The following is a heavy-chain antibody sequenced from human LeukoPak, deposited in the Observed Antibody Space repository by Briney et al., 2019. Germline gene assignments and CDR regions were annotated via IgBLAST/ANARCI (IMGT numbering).Heavy chain of an antibody. CDR3: VKHTQWVIRADY. D-gene: IGHD6-19*01. CDR1: GGSISSGGYS. J-gene: IGHJ4*02. Sequence: SETLSLTCAVSGGSISSGGYSWSWIRQPPGTGLEWIGYIYRSGSTYYNPSLYNPSLKSRVTLSVDTSKNQFSLRLNSVTAADTSVYYCVKHTQWVIRADYWGQGILVTVSS. CDR2: IYRSGST. V-gene: IGHV4-30-2*01.